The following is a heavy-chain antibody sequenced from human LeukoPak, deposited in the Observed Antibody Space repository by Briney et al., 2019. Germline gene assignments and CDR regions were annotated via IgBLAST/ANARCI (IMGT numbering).Heavy chain of an antibody. CDR2: IFSSTTNTI. D-gene: IGHD6-19*01. CDR1: GFTFSSYS. J-gene: IGHJ3*02. Sequence: SGGSLRLSCAASGFTFSSYSMNWVRQAPGKGLEWVSYIFSSTTNTIYYADSVMGRFTISRDNAKNSVYLQMNSLRDDDTAVYYCARDRQWAFDIWGQGTMVTVSS. V-gene: IGHV3-48*02. CDR3: ARDRQWAFDI.